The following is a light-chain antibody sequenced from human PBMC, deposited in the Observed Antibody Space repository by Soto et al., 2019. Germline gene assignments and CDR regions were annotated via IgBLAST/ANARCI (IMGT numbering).Light chain of an antibody. J-gene: IGLJ1*01. CDR3: CSFTTRSTYV. Sequence: QSLLTHPASVSGSPGQSMTISCSGTSIDVGGYNYVSWYQQYPGKAPKVMIYDVTNRPSGVSNRFSGSRSGNTASLTISGLQAEDEADYYCCSFTTRSTYVYGTGTKVTVL. CDR2: DVT. V-gene: IGLV2-14*01. CDR1: SIDVGGYNY.